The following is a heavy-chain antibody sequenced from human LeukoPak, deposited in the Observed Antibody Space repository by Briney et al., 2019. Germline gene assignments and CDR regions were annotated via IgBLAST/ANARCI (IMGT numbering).Heavy chain of an antibody. CDR2: ITSAGAT. Sequence: GGSLRLSCAASGFTVSNNYMTWVRQAPGKGLDCVSVITSAGATCYADSVKGRFIISRDNSQNTLYLQMNSLRAEDTAVYYCASRESPGYYYGMDVWGQGTTVTVSS. J-gene: IGHJ6*02. CDR3: ASRESPGYYYGMDV. V-gene: IGHV3-66*01. D-gene: IGHD3-10*01. CDR1: GFTVSNNY.